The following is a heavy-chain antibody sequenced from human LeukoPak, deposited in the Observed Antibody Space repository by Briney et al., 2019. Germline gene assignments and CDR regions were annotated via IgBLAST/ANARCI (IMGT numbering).Heavy chain of an antibody. V-gene: IGHV4-4*07. CDR2: FYPSGST. D-gene: IGHD2/OR15-2a*01. CDR1: DGSLSGYY. Sequence: SETLSLTCKVSDGSLSGYYWAWIRQPAGKGLEWIGRFYPSGSTNYNPSLKSRVTMSIDTSTNQFSLNLNSVTAADTAVYYCASDYFRKGNAFDNWGQGTMVTISS. J-gene: IGHJ3*02. CDR3: ASDYFRKGNAFDN.